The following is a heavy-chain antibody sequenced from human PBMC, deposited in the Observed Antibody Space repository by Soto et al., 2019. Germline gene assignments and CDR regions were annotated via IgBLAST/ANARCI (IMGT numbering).Heavy chain of an antibody. V-gene: IGHV1-18*01. CDR3: ARSRPVEYYDFWSGCQSRASYFDY. D-gene: IGHD3-3*01. J-gene: IGHJ4*02. CDR1: GYTFTSYG. Sequence: GASVKVSCKASGYTFTSYGISWVRQAPGQGLEWMGWISAYNGNTNYAQKLQGRVTMTTDTSTSTAYKELSSLRSDDTAVYYCARSRPVEYYDFWSGCQSRASYFDYWGQGTLVTVSS. CDR2: ISAYNGNT.